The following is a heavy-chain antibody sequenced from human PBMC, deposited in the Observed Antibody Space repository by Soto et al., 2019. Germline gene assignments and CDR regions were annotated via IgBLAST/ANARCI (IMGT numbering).Heavy chain of an antibody. J-gene: IGHJ3*01. D-gene: IGHD3-16*02. CDR2: IKSNVNGGTT. V-gene: IGHV3-15*01. Sequence: EGQLVESGGGFIKPGGSLRLSCVASGFTFSNLWMTWVRQAPGKGLEWVGGIKSNVNGGTTDYAAPVKGRFTMSRDDPKDTLHLEMSGLKTEDTAVYYCTTDRPLTGGGVISTWGQGTMVTVSS. CDR3: TTDRPLTGGGVIST. CDR1: GFTFSNLW.